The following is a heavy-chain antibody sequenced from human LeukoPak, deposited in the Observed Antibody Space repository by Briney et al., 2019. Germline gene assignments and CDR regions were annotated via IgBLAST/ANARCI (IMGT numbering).Heavy chain of an antibody. Sequence: GGPLRLSCAASGFTFSSYAMSWVRQAPGKGLEWVSAISGSGGSTYYADSVKGRFTISRDNSKNTLYLQMNSLRAEDTAVYYCAKDSPGIAVAGTGYYFDYWGQGTLVTVSS. CDR1: GFTFSSYA. CDR2: ISGSGGST. D-gene: IGHD6-19*01. V-gene: IGHV3-23*01. CDR3: AKDSPGIAVAGTGYYFDY. J-gene: IGHJ4*02.